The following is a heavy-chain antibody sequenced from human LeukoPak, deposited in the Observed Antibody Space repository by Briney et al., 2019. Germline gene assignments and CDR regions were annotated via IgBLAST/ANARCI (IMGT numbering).Heavy chain of an antibody. V-gene: IGHV4-39*07. Sequence: PSETLSLTCTVSGGSISSSSYYWGWIRQPPGKGLEWIGSIYYSGSTYYNPSLKSRVTISVDTSKNQFSLKLSSVTAADTAVYYCARLRVGAIIYWGQGTLVTVSS. CDR1: GGSISSSSYY. CDR2: IYYSGST. CDR3: ARLRVGAIIY. J-gene: IGHJ4*02. D-gene: IGHD1-26*01.